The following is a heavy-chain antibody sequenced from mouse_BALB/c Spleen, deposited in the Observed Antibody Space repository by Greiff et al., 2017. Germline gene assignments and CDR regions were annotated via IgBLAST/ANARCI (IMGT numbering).Heavy chain of an antibody. CDR2: IHYSGST. V-gene: IGHV3-1*02. J-gene: IGHJ2*01. CDR1: GYSITSGYS. D-gene: IGHD6-1*01. Sequence: EVQLQESGPDLVKPYQPLSLTCTVTGYSITSGYSWHWIRQFPGNKLEWMGYIHYSGSTNYNPSLKSRISITRDTSKNQFFLQLNSVTTEDTATYYCATLPKAEFPSYWGQGATLAVSS. CDR3: ATLPKAEFPSY.